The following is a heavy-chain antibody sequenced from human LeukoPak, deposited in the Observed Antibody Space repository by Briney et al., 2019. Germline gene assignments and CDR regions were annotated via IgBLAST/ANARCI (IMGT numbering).Heavy chain of an antibody. D-gene: IGHD5-12*01. CDR3: ARRVPSGFVDS. CDR1: GAYISADY. V-gene: IGHV4-59*08. Sequence: PSETLSLTCAVSGAYISADYWIWIRQPPGKGLEWIGYIYYSGSTNYNPSLKSRVTISVDTSKNQFSLRLSSVTAADTAMYYCARRVPSGFVDSWGQGTLVTVSS. J-gene: IGHJ4*02. CDR2: IYYSGST.